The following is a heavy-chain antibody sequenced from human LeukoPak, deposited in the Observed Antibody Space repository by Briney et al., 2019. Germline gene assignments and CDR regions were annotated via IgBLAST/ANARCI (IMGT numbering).Heavy chain of an antibody. J-gene: IGHJ4*02. D-gene: IGHD5-18*01. CDR3: ARHVNTAMVNYFDY. CDR1: GGSISSSSYY. Sequence: SETLPLTCTVSGGSISSSSYYWGWIRQPPGKGLEWIGSIYYSGSTYYNPSLKSRVTISVDTSKNQFSLKLSSVTAADTAVYYCARHVNTAMVNYFDYWGQGTLVTVSS. CDR2: IYYSGST. V-gene: IGHV4-39*01.